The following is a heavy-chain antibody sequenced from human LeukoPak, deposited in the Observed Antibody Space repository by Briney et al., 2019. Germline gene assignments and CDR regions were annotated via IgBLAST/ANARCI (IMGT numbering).Heavy chain of an antibody. CDR2: ISYDATNE. Sequence: GGSLRLSCAASGFTFNHYGIHWVRQAPGKGLEWVAVISYDATNEYFADSVKGRFTISRDNSKNPVYLQVSSLIIEDTAVYYCARSSSRVITRGPGFDPWGKGTLVTVSS. CDR3: ARSSSRVITRGPGFDP. CDR1: GFTFNHYG. D-gene: IGHD3-16*01. J-gene: IGHJ5*02. V-gene: IGHV3-30*03.